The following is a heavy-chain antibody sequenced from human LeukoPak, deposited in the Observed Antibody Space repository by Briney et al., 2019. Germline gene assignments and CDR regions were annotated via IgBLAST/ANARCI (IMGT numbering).Heavy chain of an antibody. CDR3: AKDSDYYHSSGYYYAYFQH. D-gene: IGHD3-22*01. CDR2: IISSSSTI. J-gene: IGHJ1*01. V-gene: IGHV3-48*02. Sequence: GGSLRLSCAVSGFTFSTYSMNWVRQAPGKGLEWVSYIISSSSTIYYADSVKGRFTISRDNAKNSLYLRMNSLRDEDTAVYYCAKDSDYYHSSGYYYAYFQHGGQGTLVTVSS. CDR1: GFTFSTYS.